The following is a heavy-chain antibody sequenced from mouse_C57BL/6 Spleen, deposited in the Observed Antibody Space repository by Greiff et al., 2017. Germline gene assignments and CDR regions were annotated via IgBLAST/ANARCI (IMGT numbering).Heavy chain of an antibody. V-gene: IGHV1-64*01. CDR1: GYTFTSYW. Sequence: QVQLQQPGAELVKPGASVKLSCKASGYTFTSYWMHWVKQRPGQGLEWIGMIHPNSGSTNYNEKFKSKATLTIDKSSSTAYMQLSSLTSEDSAVDYCARWTVVATGYFDYWGQGTTLTVSS. J-gene: IGHJ2*01. CDR3: ARWTVVATGYFDY. D-gene: IGHD1-1*01. CDR2: IHPNSGST.